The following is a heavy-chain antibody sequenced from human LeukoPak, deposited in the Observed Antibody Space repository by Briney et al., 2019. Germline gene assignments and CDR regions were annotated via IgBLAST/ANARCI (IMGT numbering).Heavy chain of an antibody. CDR1: GYTFTTYA. Sequence: GASVKVSCKASGYTFTTYAMHWVRQAPGQRLEWMGWINAGKGNTKYSQKFQGRVTITRDTSASTAYMELSSLRSEDTAVYYCARTTAMVTIFDYWGQGTLVTVSS. J-gene: IGHJ4*02. CDR2: INAGKGNT. V-gene: IGHV1-3*01. CDR3: ARTTAMVTIFDY. D-gene: IGHD5-18*01.